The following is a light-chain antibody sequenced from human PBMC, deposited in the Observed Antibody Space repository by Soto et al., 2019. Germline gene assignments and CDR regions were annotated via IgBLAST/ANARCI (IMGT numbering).Light chain of an antibody. V-gene: IGKV4-1*01. J-gene: IGKJ2*01. Sequence: DIVMIQSPDSLAVSLGERATINCKSSQSVLYSSNNKNYLAWYQQKPGQPPKMVIYWASTRESGVPDRFSGSGSGTDFTLTISSLQAEDVAVYYCQQYYSTTPTFGQGTKLEIK. CDR3: QQYYSTTPT. CDR2: WAS. CDR1: QSVLYSSNNKNY.